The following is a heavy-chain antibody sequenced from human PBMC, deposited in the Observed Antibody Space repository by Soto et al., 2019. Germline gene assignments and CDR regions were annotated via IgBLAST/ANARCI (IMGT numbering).Heavy chain of an antibody. CDR3: AKDRHPEGIWTFDS. D-gene: IGHD3-9*01. Sequence: EVQLLESGGQLVQPGGSLRLACAASGFTFSTYTMNWVRQVPGKGLEWVSGISVSGSHTYYADSVKGRFTISRDNFRSILFLQMNSLRDEDTALYYCAKDRHPEGIWTFDSWGQGTLVTVSS. V-gene: IGHV3-23*01. J-gene: IGHJ4*02. CDR2: ISVSGSHT. CDR1: GFTFSTYT.